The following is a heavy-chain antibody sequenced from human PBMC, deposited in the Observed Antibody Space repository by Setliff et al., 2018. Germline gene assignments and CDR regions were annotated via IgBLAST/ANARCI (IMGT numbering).Heavy chain of an antibody. CDR1: GYSISSGYY. J-gene: IGHJ5*02. D-gene: IGHD3-10*01. Sequence: LSLTCAVSGYSISSGYYWGWIRQPPGKGLEWIGSIYHSGSTYYNPSLKSRVTISVDTSKNQFSLKLSSATAADTAVYYCARHRAEDYYGSGTIIWGWFDPWGQGTLVTVSS. CDR2: IYHSGST. V-gene: IGHV4-38-2*01. CDR3: ARHRAEDYYGSGTIIWGWFDP.